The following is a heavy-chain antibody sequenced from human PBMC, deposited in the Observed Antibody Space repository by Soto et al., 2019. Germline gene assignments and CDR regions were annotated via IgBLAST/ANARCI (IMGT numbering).Heavy chain of an antibody. CDR2: ISGSGGST. CDR1: GFTFSSYA. Sequence: VGSLRLSCAASGFTFSSYAMSWVRQTPGKGLEWVSAISGSGGSTYYADSVKGRFTISRDNSKNTLYLQMNSLRAEDTAVYYCTKDLTAGFFAVLPRPHYYYYGMDVSRERSTETVSS. J-gene: IGHJ6*02. V-gene: IGHV3-23*01. D-gene: IGHD3-3*01. CDR3: TKDLTAGFFAVLPRPHYYYYGMDV.